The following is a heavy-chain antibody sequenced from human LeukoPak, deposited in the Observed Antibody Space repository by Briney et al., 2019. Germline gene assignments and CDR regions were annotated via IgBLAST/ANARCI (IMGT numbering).Heavy chain of an antibody. D-gene: IGHD1-26*01. CDR2: ISSSSSTI. CDR3: AKDRIIGGSHYGYFDY. J-gene: IGHJ4*02. CDR1: GFTFSSYS. V-gene: IGHV3-48*01. Sequence: PGGSLRLSCAASGFTFSSYSMNWVRQAPGKGLEWVSYISSSSSTIYYADSVKGRFTISRDNAKNSLYLQMNSLRAEDTAVYYCAKDRIIGGSHYGYFDYWGQGTLVTVSS.